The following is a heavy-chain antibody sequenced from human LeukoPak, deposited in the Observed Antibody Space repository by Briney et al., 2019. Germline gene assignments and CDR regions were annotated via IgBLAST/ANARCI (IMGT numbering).Heavy chain of an antibody. CDR1: GFTFDDYA. CDR2: ISGRGGST. CDR3: AKFRGVVAAFHDALDI. Sequence: GGSLRLSCAASGFTFDDYAMSWVRQAPGKGLEWVSGISGRGGSTFYTDSVKGQFTISRDNSKNTLYLQMNSLRAEDTAVYFCAKFRGVVAAFHDALDIWGQGTMVTVSS. D-gene: IGHD2-15*01. V-gene: IGHV3-23*01. J-gene: IGHJ3*02.